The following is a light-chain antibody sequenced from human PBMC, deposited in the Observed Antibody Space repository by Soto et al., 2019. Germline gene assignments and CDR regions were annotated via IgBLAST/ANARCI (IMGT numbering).Light chain of an antibody. V-gene: IGKV3-20*01. Sequence: EIVLTQSPGTLSLSPGERATLSCRASQSVSRSYLDWYQQKPGQAPRLLIYGASSRATGIPDRFSGSGSGTDFTLTISRLEPEDFAVYYCQKYGSLPLTFGGGTKVEIK. J-gene: IGKJ4*01. CDR3: QKYGSLPLT. CDR2: GAS. CDR1: QSVSRSY.